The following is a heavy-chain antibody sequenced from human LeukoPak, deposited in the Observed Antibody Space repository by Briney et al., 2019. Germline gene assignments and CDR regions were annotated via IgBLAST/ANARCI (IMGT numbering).Heavy chain of an antibody. J-gene: IGHJ4*02. CDR1: GGSISSYY. D-gene: IGHD3-22*01. CDR2: IYTSGST. V-gene: IGHV4-4*07. CDR3: ARGLRYYDSRDRFDY. Sequence: PSETLSLTCTVSGGSISSYYWSWIRQPAGKGLEWIGRIYTSGSTNYNPSLKSRVTISVDTSKNQFSLKLTSVTAADTAVYYCARGLRYYDSRDRFDYWGQGTLVTVSS.